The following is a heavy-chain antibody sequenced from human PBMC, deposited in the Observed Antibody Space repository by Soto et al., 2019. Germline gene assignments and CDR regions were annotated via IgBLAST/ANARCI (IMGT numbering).Heavy chain of an antibody. D-gene: IGHD6-19*01. V-gene: IGHV4-59*01. CDR3: ARVPKAVAAHFDY. J-gene: IGHJ4*02. CDR2: IYYSGST. Sequence: SETLSLTCTVSGGSISSYYWSWIRQPPGKGLEWIGYIYYSGSTNYNPSLKSRVTISVDTSKNQFSLKLSSVTAADTAVYYCARVPKAVAAHFDYWGQGTLVTVSX. CDR1: GGSISSYY.